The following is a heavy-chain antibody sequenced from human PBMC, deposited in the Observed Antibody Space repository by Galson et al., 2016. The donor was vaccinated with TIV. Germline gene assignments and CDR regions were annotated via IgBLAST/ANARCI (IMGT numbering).Heavy chain of an antibody. CDR1: GFSVSDNY. Sequence: SLRLSCAASGFSVSDNYMTWVRRAPGKGLEWVSMIYTGGSTPYADSVKGRFTISRDNSKNTLYLQMNRLRVEDSAVYYCARERRYCGNECYLYYYYGMDVWGQGTTVTVSS. D-gene: IGHD2-21*01. CDR3: ARERRYCGNECYLYYYYGMDV. CDR2: IYTGGST. J-gene: IGHJ6*02. V-gene: IGHV3-66*02.